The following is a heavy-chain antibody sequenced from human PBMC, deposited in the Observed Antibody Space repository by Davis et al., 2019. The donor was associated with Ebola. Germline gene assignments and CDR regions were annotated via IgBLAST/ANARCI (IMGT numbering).Heavy chain of an antibody. V-gene: IGHV1-3*01. J-gene: IGHJ6*02. D-gene: IGHD2-15*01. CDR2: IHGGNGNR. CDR1: GHTFSNYA. Sequence: ASVKVSCKAPGHTFSNYAMHWVRQAPGQRLEWMGWIHGGNGNRKYSQKFQGRVTLTRDTSASTVYMELSSLRSEDTAVYYCARSVVAYGMDVWGQGTTVTVSS. CDR3: ARSVVAYGMDV.